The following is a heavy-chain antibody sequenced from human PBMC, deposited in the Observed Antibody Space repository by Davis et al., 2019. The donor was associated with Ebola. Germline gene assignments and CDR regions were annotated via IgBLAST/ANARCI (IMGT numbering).Heavy chain of an antibody. D-gene: IGHD3-3*01. Sequence: SVKVSCKASGGTFSSYAISWVRQAPGHGLEWMGGIIPIFGTANYAQKFQGRVTITADESTSTAYMELSSLRSEDTAVYYCARVYNYDFWSDPITGPFDYWGQGTLVTVSS. V-gene: IGHV1-69*13. CDR1: GGTFSSYA. J-gene: IGHJ4*02. CDR2: IIPIFGTA. CDR3: ARVYNYDFWSDPITGPFDY.